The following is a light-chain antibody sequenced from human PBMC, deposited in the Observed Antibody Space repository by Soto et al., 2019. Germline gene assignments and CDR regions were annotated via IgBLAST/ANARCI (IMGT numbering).Light chain of an antibody. CDR1: SSDVGGYNY. V-gene: IGLV2-8*01. Sequence: QSALTQPPSASGSPGQSVTISCTGTSSDVGGYNYVSWYQQHPGKAPRVMIYEVTTPPSGVPDHFSGSKSGNTASLTVSGAQAEDEADYYCSSYAGSNNWVFGGGTKLTVL. CDR3: SSYAGSNNWV. J-gene: IGLJ3*02. CDR2: EVT.